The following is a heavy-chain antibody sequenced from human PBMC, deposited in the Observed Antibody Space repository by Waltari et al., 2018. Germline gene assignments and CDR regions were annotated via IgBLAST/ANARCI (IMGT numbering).Heavy chain of an antibody. J-gene: IGHJ4*02. CDR3: AREAVAGTDY. CDR1: GYTFTSYA. D-gene: IGHD6-19*01. CDR2: INAGNGIT. Sequence: QVQLVQSGAEVQKPGASVKVSCKASGYTFTSYAMHWVRQAPGQRREWMGWINAGNGITKYSQKFQGRGTITRDTSASTAYMELSSLRSEDTAVYYCAREAVAGTDYWGQGTLVTVSS. V-gene: IGHV1-3*01.